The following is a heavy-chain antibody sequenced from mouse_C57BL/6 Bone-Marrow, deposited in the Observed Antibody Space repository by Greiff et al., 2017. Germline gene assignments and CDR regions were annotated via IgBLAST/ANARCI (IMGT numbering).Heavy chain of an antibody. CDR2: SRNKANDYTT. V-gene: IGHV7-1*01. CDR1: GFTFSDFY. CDR3: ARASTGTGFDY. D-gene: IGHD4-1*02. Sequence: EVKVVESGGGLVQSGRSLRLSCATSGFTFSDFYMEWVRQAPGKGLEWIAASRNKANDYTTEYSASVKGRFIVSRDTSQSILYLQMNALRAEDTAIYYCARASTGTGFDYWGQGTTLTVSS. J-gene: IGHJ2*01.